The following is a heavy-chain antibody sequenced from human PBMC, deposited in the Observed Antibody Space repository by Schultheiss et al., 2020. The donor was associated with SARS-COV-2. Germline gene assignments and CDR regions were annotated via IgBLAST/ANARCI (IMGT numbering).Heavy chain of an antibody. CDR1: GLIPNKYA. D-gene: IGHD3-10*01. Sequence: GGSLRLSCAASGLIPNKYAMSWVRQAPGKGLEWVAVISYDGSNKYYADSVKGRFTISRDNSKNTLYLQMNSLRAEDTAVYYCAKDRITMVRGVVYYYYYGMDVWGQGTTVTVSS. V-gene: IGHV3-30*04. CDR3: AKDRITMVRGVVYYYYYGMDV. CDR2: ISYDGSNK. J-gene: IGHJ6*02.